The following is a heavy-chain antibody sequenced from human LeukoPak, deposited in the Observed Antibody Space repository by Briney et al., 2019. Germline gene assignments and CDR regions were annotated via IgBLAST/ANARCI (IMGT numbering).Heavy chain of an antibody. CDR1: GYTFTSYG. CDR3: AGGPRFLGWLADPDDY. V-gene: IGHV1-18*01. D-gene: IGHD3-3*01. CDR2: ISAYNGNT. J-gene: IGHJ4*02. Sequence: ASVKVSCKASGYTFTSYGISWVRQAPGQGLEWMGWISAYNGNTNYAQKLQGRVTMTTDTSTSTAYMELRSLRSDDTAVYYCAGGPRFLGWLADPDDYWGQGTLVTVSS.